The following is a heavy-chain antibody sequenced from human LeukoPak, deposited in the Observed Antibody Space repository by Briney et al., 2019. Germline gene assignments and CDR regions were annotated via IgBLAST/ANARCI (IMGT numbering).Heavy chain of an antibody. Sequence: GASVKVSCKTSGGTFSNYILNWVRHAPGQGLEWMGGIIPLFGTARYAQKFQGRFTITTDESTSTAYMELRSLRSEDTAVYYCARDGLYCTNGVCSSDIWGQGTLVTVSS. CDR2: IIPLFGTA. CDR1: GGTFSNYI. D-gene: IGHD2-8*01. J-gene: IGHJ3*02. CDR3: ARDGLYCTNGVCSSDI. V-gene: IGHV1-69*05.